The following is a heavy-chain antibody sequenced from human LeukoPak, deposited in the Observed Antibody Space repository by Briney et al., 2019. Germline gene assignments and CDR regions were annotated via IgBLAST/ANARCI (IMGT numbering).Heavy chain of an antibody. CDR3: ASTRRAAVAGGFDS. Sequence: SETLSLTCIVTGASMSSNYWSWIRQPPGKGLEWIGFIYYSGNTNYSPSLESRVTMSVDESKSQVSLRVHCVSAADTAIYYCASTRRAAVAGGFDSWGQGTLVTVSS. CDR1: GASMSSNY. J-gene: IGHJ4*02. D-gene: IGHD6-19*01. CDR2: IYYSGNT. V-gene: IGHV4-59*08.